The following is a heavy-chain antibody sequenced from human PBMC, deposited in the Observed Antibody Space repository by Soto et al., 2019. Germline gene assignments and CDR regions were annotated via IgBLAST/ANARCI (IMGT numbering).Heavy chain of an antibody. CDR3: ASEDGYSGYDFGWFDP. Sequence: QGQLVQSGAEVKKPGSSVKVSCKASGGTFSSYAISWVRQAPGQGLEWMGGIIPIFGTANYAQKFQGRVTITADESTSTAYMELSSLRSEDTAVYYCASEDGYSGYDFGWFDPWGQGTLVTVSS. D-gene: IGHD5-12*01. J-gene: IGHJ5*02. CDR1: GGTFSSYA. CDR2: IIPIFGTA. V-gene: IGHV1-69*01.